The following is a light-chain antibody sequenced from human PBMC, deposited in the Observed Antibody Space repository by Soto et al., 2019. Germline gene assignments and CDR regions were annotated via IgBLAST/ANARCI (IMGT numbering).Light chain of an antibody. J-gene: IGKJ4*01. CDR2: GAS. V-gene: IGKV3-20*01. CDR3: QQYGSSPLT. Sequence: EIVLTQSPGTLSLSPGERATLSCRASQSVSSSFLAWYQQKLGQAPRLLIYGASSSATGIPERFSGSGCWTDFSLTISRLEPEDVVVYYCQQYGSSPLTFGGGTKVEIK. CDR1: QSVSSSF.